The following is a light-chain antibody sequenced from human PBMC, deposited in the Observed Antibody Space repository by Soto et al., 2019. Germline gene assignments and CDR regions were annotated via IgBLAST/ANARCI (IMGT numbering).Light chain of an antibody. CDR2: DVS. V-gene: IGLV2-18*02. Sequence: QSVLTQPPSVSGSPGRSVAISCTRTSSYVSSYNRVSWYQQPPGTAPKVMIYDVSNRPSGDPDRFSGSKSANRASLTFSEFQAENEADYYGRSYTSRSTYVFGAGTKVTVL. J-gene: IGLJ1*01. CDR3: RSYTSRSTYV. CDR1: SSYVSSYNR.